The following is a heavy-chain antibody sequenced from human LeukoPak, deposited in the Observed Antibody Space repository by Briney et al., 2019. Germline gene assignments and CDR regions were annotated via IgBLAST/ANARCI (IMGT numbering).Heavy chain of an antibody. V-gene: IGHV1-18*01. CDR3: AKLYSSGWPLECMDV. J-gene: IGHJ6*02. Sequence: GASVKVSCKASGYTFTSYAISWVRQAPGQGLEYMGYISAYNGNTNYAQKFQGRVIMTTDTPTSTVYMELRSLRSDDTTVYYCAKLYSSGWPLECMDVWGQGTTVTVSS. D-gene: IGHD6-19*01. CDR1: GYTFTSYA. CDR2: ISAYNGNT.